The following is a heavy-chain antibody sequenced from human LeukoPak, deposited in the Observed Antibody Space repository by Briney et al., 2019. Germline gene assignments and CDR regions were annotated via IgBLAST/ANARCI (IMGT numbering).Heavy chain of an antibody. J-gene: IGHJ5*02. Sequence: SETLSLTCTVSGGSISSHSWSWIRQPPGKGLEWIGYIYHSGSTYYNPSLKSRVTISVDRSKNQFSLKLSSVTAADTAVYYCARSGCGSSTSCYLHWFDPWGQGTLVTVSS. CDR3: ARSGCGSSTSCYLHWFDP. CDR2: IYHSGST. V-gene: IGHV4-30-2*01. D-gene: IGHD2-2*01. CDR1: GGSISSHS.